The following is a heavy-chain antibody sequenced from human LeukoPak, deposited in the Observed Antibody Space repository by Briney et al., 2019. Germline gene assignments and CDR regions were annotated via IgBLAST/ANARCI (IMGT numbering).Heavy chain of an antibody. CDR3: ARDFTTSNYDFWSGYYCWFDP. V-gene: IGHV3-21*01. Sequence: PGGSLRLSCAASGFTFSSYSMNWVRQAPGKVLEWVSSISSSSSYIYYADSVKGRFTISRDNAKNSLYLQMNSLRAEDTAVYYCARDFTTSNYDFWSGYYCWFDPWGQGTLVTVSS. CDR1: GFTFSSYS. J-gene: IGHJ5*02. D-gene: IGHD3-3*01. CDR2: ISSSSSYI.